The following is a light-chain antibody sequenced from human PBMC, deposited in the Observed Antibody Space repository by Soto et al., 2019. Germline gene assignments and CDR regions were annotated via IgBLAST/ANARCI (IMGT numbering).Light chain of an antibody. J-gene: IGKJ5*01. CDR2: ATS. V-gene: IGKV1-27*01. CDR1: QGINHY. Sequence: DIQMTPSPSSLSASVVDRVPITCRASQGINHYLAWFQQTPGKVPKLLIYATSTLQSGVPSRFSGSGSGTDFTLTISSLQPEDFATYYCQQSYSTPITFGQGTRLEIK. CDR3: QQSYSTPIT.